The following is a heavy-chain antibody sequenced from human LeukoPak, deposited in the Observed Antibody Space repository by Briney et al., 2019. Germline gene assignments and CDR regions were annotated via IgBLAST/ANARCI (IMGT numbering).Heavy chain of an antibody. CDR2: IIPIFGTA. Sequence: SVKVSCKASGGTFSSYAISWVRQAPGQGLEWMGGIIPIFGTANYAQKFQGGVTITADESTSTVYMELRSLRSDDTAVYYCARGDDQLPDDYWGQGTLVTVSS. CDR1: GGTFSSYA. CDR3: ARGDDQLPDDY. D-gene: IGHD2-2*01. V-gene: IGHV1-69*13. J-gene: IGHJ4*02.